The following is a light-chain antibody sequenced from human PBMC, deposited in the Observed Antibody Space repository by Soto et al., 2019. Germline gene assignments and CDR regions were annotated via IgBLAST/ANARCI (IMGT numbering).Light chain of an antibody. Sequence: EIVTTQSPATLSVSPGERANLSCRASQSVSSNLAWYQQKPGQAPRLLIYGASTRATGIPARFSGSGSGTEFTLTISSLQSEDFAVYYCQQYNNWPETFGQGTKVDIK. CDR3: QQYNNWPET. CDR2: GAS. V-gene: IGKV3-15*01. CDR1: QSVSSN. J-gene: IGKJ1*01.